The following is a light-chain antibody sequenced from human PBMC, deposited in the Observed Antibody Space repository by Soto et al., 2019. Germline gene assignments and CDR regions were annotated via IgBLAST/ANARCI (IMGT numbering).Light chain of an antibody. CDR2: RNN. CDR3: AAWDDSLSGLV. V-gene: IGLV1-47*01. Sequence: QSLLTQPPSASGTRGQRFTISCSGSISNIGSNYVYWYQQLPGTAPKLLIYRNNQRPSGVPDRFSGSKSGTSASLAISGLRSEDEADYYCAAWDDSLSGLVFGTGTKVTVL. J-gene: IGLJ1*01. CDR1: ISNIGSNY.